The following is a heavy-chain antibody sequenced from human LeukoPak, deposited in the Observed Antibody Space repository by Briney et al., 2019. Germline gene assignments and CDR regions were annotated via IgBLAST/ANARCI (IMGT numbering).Heavy chain of an antibody. J-gene: IGHJ1*01. V-gene: IGHV3-30*04. Sequence: AGGSLRLSCAASGFNFGSYAMHWVRRAPGKGLEWVAVIPYDGSYKYYADSVKGRFTISRDNSKNTLYLQMNSLRVEDTAVYYCASHHRIAVVGSEYFQHWGQGTLVTVSS. D-gene: IGHD6-19*01. CDR2: IPYDGSYK. CDR3: ASHHRIAVVGSEYFQH. CDR1: GFNFGSYA.